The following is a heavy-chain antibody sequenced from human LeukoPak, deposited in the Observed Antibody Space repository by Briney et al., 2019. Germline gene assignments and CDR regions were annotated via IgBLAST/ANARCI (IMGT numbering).Heavy chain of an antibody. Sequence: GRSLRLSCAASGFSFSSYSRNWVRQAPGKGLEWVSSISSSSSYIYYADSVKGRFTISRDNAKNSLYLQMNSLRAEDTAVYYCARVGILGYCSGGSCQGNNYYGMDVWGEGTTVTVSS. CDR2: ISSSSSYI. CDR1: GFSFSSYS. V-gene: IGHV3-21*01. CDR3: ARVGILGYCSGGSCQGNNYYGMDV. D-gene: IGHD2-15*01. J-gene: IGHJ6*04.